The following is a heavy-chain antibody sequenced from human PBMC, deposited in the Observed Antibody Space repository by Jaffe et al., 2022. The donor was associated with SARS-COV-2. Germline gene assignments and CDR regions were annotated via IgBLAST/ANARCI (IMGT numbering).Heavy chain of an antibody. J-gene: IGHJ3*02. Sequence: QLQLQESGPGLVKPSETLSLTCTVSGGSISSSSYYWGWIRQPPGKGLEWIGSIYYSGSTYYNPSLKSRVTISVDTSKNQFSLKLSSVTAADTAVYYCARRLNPNSGNSKVAFDIWGQGTMVTVSS. CDR2: IYYSGST. CDR3: ARRLNPNSGNSKVAFDI. D-gene: IGHD1-26*01. CDR1: GGSISSSSYY. V-gene: IGHV4-39*01.